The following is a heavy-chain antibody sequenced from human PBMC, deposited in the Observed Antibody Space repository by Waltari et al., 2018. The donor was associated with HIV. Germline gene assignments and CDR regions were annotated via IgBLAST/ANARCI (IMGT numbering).Heavy chain of an antibody. CDR2: INSDGSSR. V-gene: IGHV3-74*01. Sequence: VQLVESGGGSIKTGGSLRLSCAASGFTVRHHWMAWVPQRPGKGLVWVARINSDGSSRNYADAVKGRFVISRDNARNTVYLQLNNLKVEDTAVYFCARASHYIEFSTFDGDYYFDFWGRGTRVAVAS. J-gene: IGHJ4*02. CDR1: GFTVRHHW. D-gene: IGHD3-3*02. CDR3: ARASHYIEFSTFDGDYYFDF.